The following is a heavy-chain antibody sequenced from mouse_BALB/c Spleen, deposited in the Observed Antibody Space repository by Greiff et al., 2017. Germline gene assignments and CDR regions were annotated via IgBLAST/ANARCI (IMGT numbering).Heavy chain of an antibody. CDR2: ISSGGST. D-gene: IGHD2-2*01. V-gene: IGHV5-6-5*01. CDR1: GFTFSSYA. J-gene: IGHJ1*01. CDR3: ARADYYGHDGGYFDV. Sequence: EVQLVESGGGLVKPGGSLKLSCAASGFTFSSYAMSWVRQTPEKRLEWVASISSGGSTYYPDSVKGRFTISRDNARNILYLQMSSLRSEDTAMYYCARADYYGHDGGYFDVWGAGTTVTVSS.